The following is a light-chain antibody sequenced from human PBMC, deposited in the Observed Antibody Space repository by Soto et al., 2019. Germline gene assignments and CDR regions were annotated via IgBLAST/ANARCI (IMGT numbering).Light chain of an antibody. Sequence: AIPMTQSPSSLSASAGDRVTITCRASQGIRNDLGWYQQKPGKAPKFLIYGASSLQSGVPSRFSGSGSGTDFTLTISSLQPEDFATYYCLQDYNYPYTFGQGTKLEIK. CDR1: QGIRND. J-gene: IGKJ2*01. CDR3: LQDYNYPYT. CDR2: GAS. V-gene: IGKV1-6*01.